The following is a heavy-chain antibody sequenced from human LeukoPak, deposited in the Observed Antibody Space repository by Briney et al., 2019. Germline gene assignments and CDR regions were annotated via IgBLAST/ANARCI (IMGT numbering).Heavy chain of an antibody. CDR3: ATYLSSSSSLFDY. D-gene: IGHD6-6*01. CDR2: FSPENGEA. CDR1: GYTLSEVS. J-gene: IGHJ4*02. Sequence: ASVKVSCKVSGYTLSEVSMHWVRRPPGKGLEWMGGFSPENGEAVYAQKFQGRVTMTEDTSTDTATMDLSSLRSEDTAVYFCATYLSSSSSLFDYWGQGTLITVSS. V-gene: IGHV1-24*01.